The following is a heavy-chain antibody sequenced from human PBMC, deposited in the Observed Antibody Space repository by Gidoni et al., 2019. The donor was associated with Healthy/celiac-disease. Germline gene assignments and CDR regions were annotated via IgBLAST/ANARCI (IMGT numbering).Heavy chain of an antibody. CDR2: ISYDGSNK. Sequence: QVQLVESGGGVVQPGRSLRLSCAASGFTFSSYAMHWVRQAPGKGLEWVAVISYDGSNKYYADSVKGRFTISRDNSKNTLYLQMNSLRAEDTAVYYCARGLMEWLLWDLDYWGQGTLVTVSS. J-gene: IGHJ4*02. V-gene: IGHV3-30-3*01. D-gene: IGHD3-3*01. CDR3: ARGLMEWLLWDLDY. CDR1: GFTFSSYA.